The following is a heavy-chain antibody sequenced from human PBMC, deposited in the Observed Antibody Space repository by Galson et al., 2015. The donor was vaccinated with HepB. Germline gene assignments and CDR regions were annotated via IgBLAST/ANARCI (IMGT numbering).Heavy chain of an antibody. CDR2: IFSSGTT. CDR3: ARNRGGDSWDDAFDI. V-gene: IGHV4-4*07. Sequence: ETLSLTCSVSGGSISRYHWTWIRQPAGKGLEWIGRIFSSGTTTYSASLKSRVIMSVDTFRNHFSLKLTSMTAADTAVYFCARNRGGDSWDDAFDIWGQGTKVNVFS. D-gene: IGHD2-21*02. CDR1: GGSISRYH. J-gene: IGHJ3*02.